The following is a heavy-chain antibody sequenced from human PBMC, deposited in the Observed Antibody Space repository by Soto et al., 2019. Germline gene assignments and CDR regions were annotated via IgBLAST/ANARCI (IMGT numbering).Heavy chain of an antibody. J-gene: IGHJ4*02. D-gene: IGHD4-17*01. CDR3: LRSLSLRYSDF. CDR1: GGSISSSNHY. V-gene: IGHV4-39*01. CDR2: ISYTGST. Sequence: QLQLQESGPGLLKPSETLSLTCAVSGGSISSSNHYWGWIRQPPGKGLEWIGSISYTGSTYYNPSLKSRVTISVSTSKNPFSMRLSSVTAADTAVYSCLRSLSLRYSDFWGQGTLVTVSS.